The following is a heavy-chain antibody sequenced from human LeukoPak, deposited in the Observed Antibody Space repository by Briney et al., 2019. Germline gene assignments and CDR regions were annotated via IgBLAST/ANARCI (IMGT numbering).Heavy chain of an antibody. Sequence: GGSLRLSCAASGFTVSSNYTSGVRQAPGKGLERVSVIYSGGSTYYADSVKGRFTISRDNSKNTLYLQMISLRAEDTAVYYCARDRIAARGFFDYWGQGTLVTVSS. V-gene: IGHV3-66*01. J-gene: IGHJ4*02. CDR2: IYSGGST. CDR1: GFTVSSNY. CDR3: ARDRIAARGFFDY. D-gene: IGHD6-6*01.